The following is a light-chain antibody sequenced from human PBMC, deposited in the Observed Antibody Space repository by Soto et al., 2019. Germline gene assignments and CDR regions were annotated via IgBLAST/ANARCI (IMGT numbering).Light chain of an antibody. CDR3: QQSYNTPRT. J-gene: IGKJ1*01. CDR2: GAS. CDR1: QSVSSSY. Sequence: EIVLTQSPGTLSLSPGERATLSCRASQSVSSSYLAWYQQKPGQAPRLLIYGASSRATGIPDRFSGSGSGTDFTLTISSLQPEDFATYYCQQSYNTPRTFGQGTKVEFK. V-gene: IGKV3-20*01.